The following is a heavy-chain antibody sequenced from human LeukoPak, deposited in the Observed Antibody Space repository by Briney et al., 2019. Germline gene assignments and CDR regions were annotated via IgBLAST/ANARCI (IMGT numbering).Heavy chain of an antibody. D-gene: IGHD3-10*01. CDR2: ISSSSSYI. V-gene: IGHV3-21*01. CDR1: GFTFSSYS. Sequence: GGSLRLSCAASGFTFSSYSMNWVRQAPGKGLEWVSSISSSSSYIYYADSVKGRFTISRDNAKNSLYLQMNSLRAEDTAVYYCSGWFGDKSDAFDIWGQGTMVTVSS. J-gene: IGHJ3*02. CDR3: SGWFGDKSDAFDI.